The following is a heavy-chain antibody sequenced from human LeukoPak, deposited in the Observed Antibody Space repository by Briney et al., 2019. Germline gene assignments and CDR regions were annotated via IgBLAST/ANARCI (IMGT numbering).Heavy chain of an antibody. V-gene: IGHV1-2*02. Sequence: ASVTVSCKASGYTFSGYYMHWVRQAPGHGLEWMGWINPNSGGTNYAQKFQGRVTMTRDTSISTAYMELSRLRSDDTAVYYCARLGDMAARNYWGQGTLVTVSS. CDR2: INPNSGGT. J-gene: IGHJ4*02. CDR3: ARLGDMAARNY. CDR1: GYTFSGYY. D-gene: IGHD6-6*01.